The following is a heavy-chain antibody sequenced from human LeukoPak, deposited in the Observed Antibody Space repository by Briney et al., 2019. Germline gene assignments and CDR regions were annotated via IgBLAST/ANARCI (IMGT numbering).Heavy chain of an antibody. D-gene: IGHD5-24*01. CDR2: TSPAGNEI. J-gene: IGHJ4*02. Sequence: GGSLRLSCAASGFSFSSFALHWVRQAPGKGLEWVAATSPAGNEIYYADSVKGRFTISRDNSNNTLYLQMNSLRPEDTALYYCAPVDMPISAVFDYWGQGTLVTVSS. CDR3: APVDMPISAVFDY. CDR1: GFSFSSFA. V-gene: IGHV3-30*01.